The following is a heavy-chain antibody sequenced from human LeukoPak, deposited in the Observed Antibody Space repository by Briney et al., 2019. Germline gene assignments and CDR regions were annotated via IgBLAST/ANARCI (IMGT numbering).Heavy chain of an antibody. CDR3: ARGHLIQTYGDSHFDY. D-gene: IGHD4-17*01. CDR2: MNPNSGNT. J-gene: IGHJ4*02. Sequence: ASVKVSCKASGYTFTSYDINWVRQATGQGLEWMGWMNPNSGNTGYAQKFQGRVTMTGNTSISTAYMELSSLRSEDTAVYYCARGHLIQTYGDSHFDYWGQGTLVTVSS. V-gene: IGHV1-8*01. CDR1: GYTFTSYD.